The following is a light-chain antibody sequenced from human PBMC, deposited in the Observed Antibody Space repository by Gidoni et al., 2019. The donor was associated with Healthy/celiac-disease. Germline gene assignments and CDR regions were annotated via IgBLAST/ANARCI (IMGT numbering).Light chain of an antibody. CDR2: LGS. Sequence: DIVMTQSPLSLPVTPGKPASISCRSSQSILHSNGYNYLDWYLQKPGQSPQLLIYLGSNRASGVPDRFSGSGSGTDFTLKISRVEAEDVGVYYCMQALQTPLMCSFGQXTKLEIK. J-gene: IGKJ2*04. CDR1: QSILHSNGYNY. CDR3: MQALQTPLMCS. V-gene: IGKV2-28*01.